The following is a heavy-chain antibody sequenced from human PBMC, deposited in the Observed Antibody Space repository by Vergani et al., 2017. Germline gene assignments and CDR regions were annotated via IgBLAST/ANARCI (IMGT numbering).Heavy chain of an antibody. Sequence: SGAEVKKPGASVKVSCKAFGYTFATDYIHWVRQAPGQGLEWMGVIHPSDGRTYYPQKFQGRLTMTRDTSTSTAYMELNSLRPEDTAVYYCTRENSCTKGSYPLWGQGTLVTVSS. CDR2: IHPSDGRT. CDR3: TRENSCTKGSYPL. D-gene: IGHD4-23*01. J-gene: IGHJ4*02. CDR1: GYTFATDY. V-gene: IGHV1-46*03.